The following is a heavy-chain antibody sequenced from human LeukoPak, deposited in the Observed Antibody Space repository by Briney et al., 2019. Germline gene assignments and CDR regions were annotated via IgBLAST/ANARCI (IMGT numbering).Heavy chain of an antibody. J-gene: IGHJ4*02. CDR3: ARVGDTGLGYCSSTSCYLPDY. D-gene: IGHD2-2*01. Sequence: GGSLRLSCAASGFTFDDYGMSWVRHAPGKGLEWVSGINWNGGSTGYADSVKGRFTISRDNAKNSLYLQMNSLRAEDTALYYCARVGDTGLGYCSSTSCYLPDYWGRGTLVTVSS. CDR2: INWNGGST. CDR1: GFTFDDYG. V-gene: IGHV3-20*04.